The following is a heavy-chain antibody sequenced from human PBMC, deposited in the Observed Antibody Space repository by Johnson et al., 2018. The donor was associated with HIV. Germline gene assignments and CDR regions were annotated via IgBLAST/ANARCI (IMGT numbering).Heavy chain of an antibody. CDR3: AIPYYYDSGADH. V-gene: IGHV3-66*01. J-gene: IGHJ3*01. CDR1: GITVSSNY. CDR2: IYADGGT. D-gene: IGHD3-22*01. Sequence: VQLVESGGGLVQPGGSLRLSCAASGITVSSNYMPWVRQAPGKGLEWASVIYADGGTYYPDSAKARFTISRDRPENTLDRQMNSLRAEDTAVYYCAIPYYYDSGADHWGQGTMVTVSS.